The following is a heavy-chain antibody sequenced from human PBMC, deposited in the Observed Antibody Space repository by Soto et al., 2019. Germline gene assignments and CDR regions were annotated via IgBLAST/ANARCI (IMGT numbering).Heavy chain of an antibody. CDR1: GGACSGYD. V-gene: IGHV4-34*01. D-gene: IGHD3-3*01. J-gene: IGHJ5*01. Sequence: PWETLSLTCAVYGGACSGYDWSCIRQPPGKALEWIGEINHGGSTNYKPSLKSRVSISVGTSKNPFYLELSSVTDAATAGYYCARGRSKGVVTSMGNWFDLRRQGTLLAVYS. CDR2: INHGGST. CDR3: ARGRSKGVVTSMGNWFDL.